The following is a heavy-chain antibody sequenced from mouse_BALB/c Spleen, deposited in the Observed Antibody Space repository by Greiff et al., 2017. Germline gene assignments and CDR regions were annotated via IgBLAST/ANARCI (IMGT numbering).Heavy chain of an antibody. CDR1: GFSLTSYG. CDR2: IWSDGST. Sequence: QVQLKESGPDLVAPSQSLSITCTVSGFSLTSYGVHWVRQPPGKGLEWLVVIWSDGSTTYNSALKSRLSISKDNSKSQVFLKMNSLQTDDTAIYYCARNMGENYPYAMDYWGQGTSVTVSS. V-gene: IGHV2-6-2*01. D-gene: IGHD2-1*01. CDR3: ARNMGENYPYAMDY. J-gene: IGHJ4*01.